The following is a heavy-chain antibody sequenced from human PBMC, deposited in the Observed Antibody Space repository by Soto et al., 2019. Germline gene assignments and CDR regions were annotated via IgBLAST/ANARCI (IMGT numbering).Heavy chain of an antibody. Sequence: QITLKESGPTLVKPTQTLTLTCTFSGFSLSTSGVGVGWIRQPPVKALEWLALIYWDDDKRYSPSLKSRLTITKDTSKNQVVLTMTNMDPVDTATYYCAHKTVQLWLRRGAFDIWGQGTMVTVSS. CDR3: AHKTVQLWLRRGAFDI. J-gene: IGHJ3*02. V-gene: IGHV2-5*02. CDR2: IYWDDDK. CDR1: GFSLSTSGVG. D-gene: IGHD5-18*01.